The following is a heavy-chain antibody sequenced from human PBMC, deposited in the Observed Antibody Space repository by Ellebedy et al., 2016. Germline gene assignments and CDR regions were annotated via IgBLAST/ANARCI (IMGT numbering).Heavy chain of an antibody. CDR1: GASISSSNDY. D-gene: IGHD2-2*01. J-gene: IGHJ6*02. CDR2: IYYSGST. V-gene: IGHV4-39*07. CDR3: ARLTSVVPVAYSRYYYYGMDV. Sequence: SETLSLTCSVSGASISSSNDYWAWIRQPPGEGLECIGIIYYSGSTYYNPSLKSRVTISVHTSKKQFSLKLTSVTAADTAVYYCARLTSVVPVAYSRYYYYGMDVWGQGTTVTVSS.